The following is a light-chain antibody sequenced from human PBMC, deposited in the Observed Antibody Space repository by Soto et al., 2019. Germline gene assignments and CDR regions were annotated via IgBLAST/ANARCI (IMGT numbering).Light chain of an antibody. Sequence: QSVLTQPASVSGSPGQSITISCTGTSSDVGGYNYVSWYQQHPGKAPKLMIYDVSNRPSGVSNRFSGSKSGNTASLTISGLQAEDEADYYCSSYTSSNTLEGVFGGGTKLTVL. V-gene: IGLV2-14*01. J-gene: IGLJ2*01. CDR2: DVS. CDR1: SSDVGGYNY. CDR3: SSYTSSNTLEGV.